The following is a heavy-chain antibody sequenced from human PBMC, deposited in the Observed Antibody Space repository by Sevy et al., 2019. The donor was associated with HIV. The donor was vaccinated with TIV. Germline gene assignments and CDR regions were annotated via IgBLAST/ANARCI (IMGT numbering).Heavy chain of an antibody. Sequence: ASVKVSCKASGYTFTDYGIKWMRQAPGQGLEWMGWIGTYNGNTNYSQKFQGRVTVTTDTSTKTVYLELRSLRSDDTAVYFCARDRNWLDYWGQGTLVIVSS. CDR3: ARDRNWLDY. D-gene: IGHD1-1*01. J-gene: IGHJ4*02. V-gene: IGHV1-18*01. CDR1: GYTFTDYG. CDR2: IGTYNGNT.